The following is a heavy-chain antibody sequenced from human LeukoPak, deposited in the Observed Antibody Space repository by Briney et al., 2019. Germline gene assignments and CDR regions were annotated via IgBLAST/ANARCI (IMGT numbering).Heavy chain of an antibody. V-gene: IGHV3-48*03. Sequence: GGSLRLSCAASGFTFSSYEMNWVRQAPGKGLQWVSDISSSGTTIHYADSVKGRFTISRDNAKNSLYLQMNSLRAEDTAVYYCARKYCSTTSCLFGYWGQGTLVTVSS. CDR3: ARKYCSTTSCLFGY. CDR2: ISSSGTTI. D-gene: IGHD2-2*01. J-gene: IGHJ4*02. CDR1: GFTFSSYE.